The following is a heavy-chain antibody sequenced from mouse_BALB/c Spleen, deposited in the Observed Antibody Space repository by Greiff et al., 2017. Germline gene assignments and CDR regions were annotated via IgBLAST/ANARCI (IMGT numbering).Heavy chain of an antibody. J-gene: IGHJ2*01. D-gene: IGHD3-2*01. CDR2: IDPANGNT. CDR3: ASLDSSGLFDY. Sequence: VQLKESGAELVKPGASVKLSCTASGFNIKDTYMHWVKQRPEQGLEWIGRIDPANGNTKYDPKFQGKATITADTSSNTAYLQLSSLTSEDTAVYYCASLDSSGLFDYWGQGTTLTVSS. V-gene: IGHV14-3*02. CDR1: GFNIKDTY.